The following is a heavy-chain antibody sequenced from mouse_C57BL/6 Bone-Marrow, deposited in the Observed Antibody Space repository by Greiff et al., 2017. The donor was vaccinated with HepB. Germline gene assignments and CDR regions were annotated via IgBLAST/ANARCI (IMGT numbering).Heavy chain of an antibody. V-gene: IGHV2-3*01. CDR2: IWGDGST. Sequence: VKLQESGPGLVAPSQSLSITCTVSGFSLTSYGVSWVRQPPGKGLEWLGVIWGDGSTNYHSALISRLSIRKDNSKSQVFLKLNSLKTDDTATYYWAKQKVNYEAMDYWGQGTSVTVSS. D-gene: IGHD2-1*01. CDR1: GFSLTSYG. CDR3: AKQKVNYEAMDY. J-gene: IGHJ4*01.